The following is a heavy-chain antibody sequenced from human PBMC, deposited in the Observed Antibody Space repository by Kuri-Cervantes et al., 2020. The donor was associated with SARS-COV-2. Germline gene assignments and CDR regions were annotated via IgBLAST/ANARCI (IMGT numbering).Heavy chain of an antibody. CDR3: ARHAVVLGVATVYFDY. CDR2: IYTSGST. V-gene: IGHV4-4*07. CDR1: GGSISSYY. D-gene: IGHD1-26*01. J-gene: IGHJ4*02. Sequence: SETLSLTCTVSGGSISSYYWSWIRQPAGKGLEWIGRIYTSGSTNYNPSLKSRVTISVDTSKNQFSLKLSSVTAADTAVYYCARHAVVLGVATVYFDYWGQGTLVTVSS.